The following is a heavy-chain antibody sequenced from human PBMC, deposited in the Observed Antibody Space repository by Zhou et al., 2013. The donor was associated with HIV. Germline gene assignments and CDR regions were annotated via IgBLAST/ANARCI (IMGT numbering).Heavy chain of an antibody. Sequence: QVQLQQWGAGLLKPSETLSLTCAVYGGSFSDYYWSWIRQPPGKGLEWIGEINHSGSTNYNPSLKSRVTISVDTSKNQFSLKLTSVTAADTAVYYCARHMLAAGTFDYWGQGTLVTVSS. CDR2: INHSGST. D-gene: IGHD6-19*01. V-gene: IGHV4-34*01. J-gene: IGHJ4*02. CDR3: ARHMLAAGTFDY. CDR1: GGSFSDYY.